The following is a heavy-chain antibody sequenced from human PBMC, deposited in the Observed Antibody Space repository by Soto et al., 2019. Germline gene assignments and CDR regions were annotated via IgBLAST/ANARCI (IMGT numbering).Heavy chain of an antibody. CDR1: GGSISSYY. CDR3: GGSFDYYGSVFDAYDT. V-gene: IGHV4-59*01. CDR2: IYYSGST. Sequence: SETLSLTCTVSGGSISSYYCSWIRQPPGKGLEWIGYIYYSGSTNYNPSLKSRVTISLDTSKNQVSLKLSSGTAADPAVYYCGGSFDYYGSVFDAYDTWGQGTLV. D-gene: IGHD3-10*01. J-gene: IGHJ3*02.